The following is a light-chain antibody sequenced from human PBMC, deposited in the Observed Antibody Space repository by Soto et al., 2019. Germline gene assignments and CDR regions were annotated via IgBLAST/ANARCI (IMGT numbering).Light chain of an antibody. CDR3: QQYNNWPLS. CDR1: QSVSSS. V-gene: IGKV3D-15*01. J-gene: IGKJ1*01. CDR2: GAS. Sequence: EIVMTQSPATLSVSPGERASLSCRASQSVSSSLAWYQQKPGQAPRLLIYGASTRATGIPARFSGSGSGTEFTLTISSLQSEDFAVYYCQQYNNWPLSFGQGTKVDIK.